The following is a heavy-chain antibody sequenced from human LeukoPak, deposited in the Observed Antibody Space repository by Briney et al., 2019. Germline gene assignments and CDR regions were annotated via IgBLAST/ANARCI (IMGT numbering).Heavy chain of an antibody. CDR1: GGTFSSYA. D-gene: IGHD3-22*01. V-gene: IGHV1-69*13. J-gene: IGHJ4*02. CDR2: IIPIFGTA. Sequence: ASVKVSCKASGGTFSSYAISWVRQAPGQGLEWMGGIIPIFGTANYAQKFQGRVTITADESTSTAYMELSSLRSEDTAVYYCARDRYYDSSGYYRLDYWGQGTLVTVSS. CDR3: ARDRYYDSSGYYRLDY.